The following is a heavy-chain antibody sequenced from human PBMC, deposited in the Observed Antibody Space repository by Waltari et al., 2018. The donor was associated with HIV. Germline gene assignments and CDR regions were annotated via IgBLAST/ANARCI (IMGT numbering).Heavy chain of an antibody. V-gene: IGHV3-53*01. CDR3: ARGSEYSGYADAFDI. CDR1: GFTVSSDY. D-gene: IGHD5-12*01. CDR2: IYSGGST. Sequence: EVQLVEPGGGLIQPGGSLRLSCAASGFTVSSDYMSWVRQAPGKGLEWVSVIYSGGSTYYADSVKGRFTISRDNSKNTLYLQMNSLRAEDTAIYYCARGSEYSGYADAFDIWGQGTMVTVSS. J-gene: IGHJ3*02.